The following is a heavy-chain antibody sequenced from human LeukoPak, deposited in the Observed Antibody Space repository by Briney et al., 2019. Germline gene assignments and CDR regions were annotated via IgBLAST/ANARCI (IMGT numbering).Heavy chain of an antibody. CDR1: GYTFTNYY. D-gene: IGHD2-15*01. CDR2: INPSGGST. V-gene: IGHV1-46*01. J-gene: IGHJ4*02. Sequence: ASVKVSCKASGYTFTNYYMHWVRQAPGQGLEWMGIINPSGGSTNYAQKFQGRVTMTRDTSTSTVYMELSSLRSEDTAMYYCARSELLYRNSWGLDYWGQGTLVTVSS. CDR3: ARSELLYRNSWGLDY.